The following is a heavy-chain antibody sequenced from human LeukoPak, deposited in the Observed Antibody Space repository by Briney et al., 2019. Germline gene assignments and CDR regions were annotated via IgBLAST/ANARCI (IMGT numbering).Heavy chain of an antibody. V-gene: IGHV3-30*02. CDR3: AKVPGVLISTRGAFDI. CDR1: GFTFSSYG. J-gene: IGHJ3*02. Sequence: PGGSLRLSCAASGFTFSSYGMHWVRQAPGKGLEWVAFIRYDGSKKYYADSVKGRFTISRENSKNTLYLQMNSLRAEDTAVYYCAKVPGVLISTRGAFDIWGQGTMVTVSS. CDR2: IRYDGSKK. D-gene: IGHD2-15*01.